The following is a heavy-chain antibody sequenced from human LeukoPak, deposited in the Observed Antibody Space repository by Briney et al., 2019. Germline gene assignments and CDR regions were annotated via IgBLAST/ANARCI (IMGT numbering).Heavy chain of an antibody. CDR2: IIPIFGTA. J-gene: IGHJ4*02. Sequence: ASVKVSCKASGGTFSSYAISWVRQAPGQGLEWMGRIIPIFGTANYAQKFQGRVTITTDESTSTAYMELSSLRSEDTAVYYCARVVPAARIDYWGQGTLVTVSS. D-gene: IGHD2-2*01. CDR3: ARVVPAARIDY. V-gene: IGHV1-69*05. CDR1: GGTFSSYA.